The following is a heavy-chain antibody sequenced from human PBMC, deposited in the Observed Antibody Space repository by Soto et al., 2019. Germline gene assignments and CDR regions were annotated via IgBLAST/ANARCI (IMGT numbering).Heavy chain of an antibody. D-gene: IGHD4-17*01. CDR2: INHSGST. Sequence: SETLSLTCAVYGGSFSGYYWSWIRQPPGKGLEWIGEINHSGSTNYNPSLKSRVTISVDTSKNQFSLKLSSVTAADTAVYYCARASYGDYDYYYYYGMDVWGQGTTVTVSS. V-gene: IGHV4-34*01. CDR3: ARASYGDYDYYYYYGMDV. CDR1: GGSFSGYY. J-gene: IGHJ6*02.